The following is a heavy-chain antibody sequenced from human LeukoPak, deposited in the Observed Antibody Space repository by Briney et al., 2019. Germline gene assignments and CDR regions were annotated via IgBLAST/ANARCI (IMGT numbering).Heavy chain of an antibody. CDR3: ARDWVAAAGTLDY. CDR1: GGTFSSFA. Sequence: ASVKVSCKASGGTFSSFAISWVRQAPGQGLEWMGRIIPILGIANYAQKFQGRVTITADKSTSTAYMELSSLRSEDTAVYYCARDWVAAAGTLDYWGQGTLVTVSS. V-gene: IGHV1-69*04. J-gene: IGHJ4*02. CDR2: IIPILGIA. D-gene: IGHD6-13*01.